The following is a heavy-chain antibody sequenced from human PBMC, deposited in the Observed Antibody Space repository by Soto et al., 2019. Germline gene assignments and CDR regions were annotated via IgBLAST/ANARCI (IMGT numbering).Heavy chain of an antibody. D-gene: IGHD3-3*01. J-gene: IGHJ4*02. V-gene: IGHV1-18*01. CDR2: ISAYNGNT. CDR1: GYLFTTYG. CDR3: ARWIFGVVTSDY. Sequence: GASVKVSCKASGYLFTTYGITWVRQAPGQGLEWMGWISAYNGNTNYAQKLQGRVTMTTDTSTSTAYMELRSLRSDDTAVYYCARWIFGVVTSDYWGQGTLVTVSS.